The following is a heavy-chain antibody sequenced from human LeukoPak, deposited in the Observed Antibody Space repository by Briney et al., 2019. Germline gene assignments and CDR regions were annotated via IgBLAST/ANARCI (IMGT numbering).Heavy chain of an antibody. J-gene: IGHJ4*02. D-gene: IGHD5-12*01. Sequence: GGSLRLSCAASGFTFSNYAMSWVRQAPGKGLEWVSAISGSGGSTYYADSVKGRFTISRDNSKNTLYLQMNSLRAEDTAVYYCAKDLKVRSGYDWGYYFDYWGQGTLVTVPS. CDR2: ISGSGGST. V-gene: IGHV3-23*01. CDR1: GFTFSNYA. CDR3: AKDLKVRSGYDWGYYFDY.